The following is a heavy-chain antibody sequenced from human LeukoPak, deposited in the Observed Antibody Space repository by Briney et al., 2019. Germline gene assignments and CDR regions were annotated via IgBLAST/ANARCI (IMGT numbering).Heavy chain of an antibody. D-gene: IGHD3-22*01. Sequence: GASVKVSCKASGYTFTGYYMHWVRQAPGQGLEWMGRINPNSGGTNYAQKFQGRVTMTRDTSISTAYMELSRLRSDDTAVYYCARAYYDSSGYSNWFDPWGQGTLVTVSS. CDR2: INPNSGGT. CDR1: GYTFTGYY. J-gene: IGHJ5*02. CDR3: ARAYYDSSGYSNWFDP. V-gene: IGHV1-2*06.